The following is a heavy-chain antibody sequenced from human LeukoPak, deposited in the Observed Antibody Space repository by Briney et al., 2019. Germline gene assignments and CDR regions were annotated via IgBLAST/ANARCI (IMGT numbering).Heavy chain of an antibody. CDR3: ARAPPGYCSSTSCYTVVS. Sequence: SETLSLTCTVSGGSISSYYWSWIRQPAGKGLEWIGRIYTSGSTNYNPSLKSRVTMSVDTSKNQFSLKLSSVTAADTAVYYCARAPPGYCSSTSCYTVVSWGQGTLVTVSS. J-gene: IGHJ4*02. CDR2: IYTSGST. CDR1: GGSISSYY. V-gene: IGHV4-4*07. D-gene: IGHD2-2*02.